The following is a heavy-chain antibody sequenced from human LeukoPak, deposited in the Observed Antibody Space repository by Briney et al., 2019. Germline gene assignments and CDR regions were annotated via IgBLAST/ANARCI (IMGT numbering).Heavy chain of an antibody. V-gene: IGHV3-53*01. Sequence: PGGSLRLSCAASGFTVSSNYMSWVRQAPGKGLEWVSVIYSGGSTYYADSVKGRFTISRDNSKNTLSLQMNSLRAEDTAIYFCAKLGVSTANIDFWGQGTLVTVSS. CDR2: IYSGGST. CDR1: GFTVSSNY. J-gene: IGHJ4*02. D-gene: IGHD1-1*01. CDR3: AKLGVSTANIDF.